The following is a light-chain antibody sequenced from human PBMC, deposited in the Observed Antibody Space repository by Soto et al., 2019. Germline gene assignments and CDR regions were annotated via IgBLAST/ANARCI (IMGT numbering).Light chain of an antibody. V-gene: IGKV1-5*03. CDR2: TAS. CDR3: QQFHSYPLT. J-gene: IGKJ4*01. Sequence: DIQMTQSPSTLSASVGDRVTITCRASQSIRMWLAWYQQKVGKAPKVLIYTASNLESGVPSRFSGSGSGTEFTLTISSLQPDDFATYYCQQFHSYPLTFGGGTKVEIK. CDR1: QSIRMW.